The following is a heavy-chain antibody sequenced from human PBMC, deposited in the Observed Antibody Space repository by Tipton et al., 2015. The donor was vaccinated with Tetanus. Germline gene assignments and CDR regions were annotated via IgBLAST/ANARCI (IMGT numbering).Heavy chain of an antibody. J-gene: IGHJ4*02. Sequence: SLRLSCAASGFTFSDYNMNWVRQTPGKGLEWMANIKQDGSKKYYVDSVKGRFTISRDNAKNSLYLQMNSLRAEDSAVYYCASGYTTSWYIGYWGQGTLVTVSS. D-gene: IGHD6-13*01. CDR2: IKQDGSKK. CDR3: ASGYTTSWYIGY. V-gene: IGHV3-7*01. CDR1: GFTFSDYN.